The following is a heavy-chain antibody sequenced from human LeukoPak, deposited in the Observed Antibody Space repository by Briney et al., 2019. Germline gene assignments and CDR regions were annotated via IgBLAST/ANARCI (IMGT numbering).Heavy chain of an antibody. V-gene: IGHV3-33*01. J-gene: IGHJ4*02. CDR3: ARGATPFRPYYGSGIYRNTVYFDY. D-gene: IGHD3-10*01. CDR1: GFPFSSYG. Sequence: PGGSLRLSCAASGFPFSSYGMHWVRQAPGKGLEWEAVIWYDGNTKFYADSVKGRFTISRENVKSNLFLEINSLGAEDTGVYYCARGATPFRPYYGSGIYRNTVYFDYWGQGIPVTVSS. CDR2: IWYDGNTK.